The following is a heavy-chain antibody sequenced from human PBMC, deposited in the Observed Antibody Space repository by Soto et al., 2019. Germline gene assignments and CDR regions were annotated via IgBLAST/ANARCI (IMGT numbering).Heavy chain of an antibody. CDR1: GGSISSPNFY. Sequence: SETLSLTCTVSGGSISSPNFYWSWIRQHPGKGLEWIGHIYYNGTTYYNPTLKSRVSISVDTSKNQFSLKLSSVTAADTAVYYCARGSPVYYDSSGSGPFDYWGQGTLVTVSS. J-gene: IGHJ4*02. D-gene: IGHD3-22*01. V-gene: IGHV4-31*03. CDR3: ARGSPVYYDSSGSGPFDY. CDR2: IYYNGTT.